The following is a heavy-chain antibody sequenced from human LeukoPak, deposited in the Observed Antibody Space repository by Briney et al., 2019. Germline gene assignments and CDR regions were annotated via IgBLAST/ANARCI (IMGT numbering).Heavy chain of an antibody. CDR1: GFTFSSYS. CDR2: ISSSSSYI. Sequence: GGSLRLSCAAPGFTFSSYSMNWVRQAPGKGLEWVSSISSSSSYIYYADSVKGRFTISRDNAKNSLYLQMNSLRAEDTAVYYCASRDSSGWYYFDYWGQGTLVTVSS. V-gene: IGHV3-21*01. D-gene: IGHD6-19*01. J-gene: IGHJ4*02. CDR3: ASRDSSGWYYFDY.